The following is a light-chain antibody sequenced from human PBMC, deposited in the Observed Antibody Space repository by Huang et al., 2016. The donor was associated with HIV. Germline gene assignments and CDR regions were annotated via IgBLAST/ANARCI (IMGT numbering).Light chain of an antibody. CDR1: QGITDD. CDR3: LQEHNYPRT. J-gene: IGKJ1*01. CDR2: GAS. V-gene: IGKV1-6*01. Sequence: AIQMTQSPSSLSASVGDRVTITCRASQGITDDLAWYQQKSGKAPKLLISGASTLRSGVPSRFSGSGSSTDFTLTISSLQPEDYATYYCLQEHNYPRTFGQGTKVEI.